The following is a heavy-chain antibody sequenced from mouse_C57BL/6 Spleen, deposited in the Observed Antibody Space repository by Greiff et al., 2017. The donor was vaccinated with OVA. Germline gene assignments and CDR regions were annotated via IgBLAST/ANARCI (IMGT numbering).Heavy chain of an antibody. CDR3: TRSDYYDWYFDV. V-gene: IGHV1-15*01. Sequence: VQLQRSGAELVRPGASVTLSCKASGYTFTDYEMHWVKQTPVHGLEWIGAIDPETGGTAYNQKFKDKAILTADKSSSTAYMELRSLTSEDSAVYYCTRSDYYDWYFDVWGTGTTVTVSS. D-gene: IGHD2-1*01. CDR2: IDPETGGT. CDR1: GYTFTDYE. J-gene: IGHJ1*03.